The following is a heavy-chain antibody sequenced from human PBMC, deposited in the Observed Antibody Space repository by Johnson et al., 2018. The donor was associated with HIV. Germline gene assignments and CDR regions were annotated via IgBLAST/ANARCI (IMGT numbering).Heavy chain of an antibody. CDR2: IRYDGNNE. Sequence: VQLVESGGGVVQSGGSLRLSCAASGFTFSSYGMHWVRQAPGKGLQWVAFIRYDGNNEYYADSVKGRFTISRDNSKNTLYLEMNSLRAEDTAVYYCAKGRVAARQVGAFDIWGQGTMVTVSS. CDR1: GFTFSSYG. J-gene: IGHJ3*02. D-gene: IGHD6-6*01. CDR3: AKGRVAARQVGAFDI. V-gene: IGHV3-30*02.